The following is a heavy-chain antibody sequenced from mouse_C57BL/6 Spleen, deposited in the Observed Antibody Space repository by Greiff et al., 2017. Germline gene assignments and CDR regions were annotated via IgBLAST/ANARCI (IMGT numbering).Heavy chain of an antibody. D-gene: IGHD3-3*01. CDR2: ISDGGSYT. CDR3: AREGRDAYFDY. Sequence: EVKLVESGGGLVKPGGSLKLSCAASGFTFSSYAMSWVRQTPEKRLEWVATISDGGSYTYYPDNVKGRFTISRDNAKNNLYLQMSHLKSEDTAMDYCAREGRDAYFDYWGQGTTLTVSS. CDR1: GFTFSSYA. J-gene: IGHJ2*01. V-gene: IGHV5-4*01.